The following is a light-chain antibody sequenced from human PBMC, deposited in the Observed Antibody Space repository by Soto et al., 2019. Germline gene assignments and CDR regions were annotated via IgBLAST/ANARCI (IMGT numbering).Light chain of an antibody. V-gene: IGKV3D-15*01. CDR3: QQYNNWLT. CDR2: GAS. J-gene: IGKJ4*01. CDR1: QSVSSY. Sequence: EIVMTQSPATLSVSPGERATLSCRASQSVSSYLAWYQQKPGQAPRLLIYGASTRATGIPARFSGSGSGTEFTLTISSLQSEDFAVYYCQQYNNWLTFGEGTKVEIK.